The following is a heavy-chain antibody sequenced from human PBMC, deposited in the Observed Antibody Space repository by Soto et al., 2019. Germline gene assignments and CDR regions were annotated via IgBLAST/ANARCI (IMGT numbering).Heavy chain of an antibody. Sequence: GGSLRLSCAASGFTFSSYSMNWVRQAPGKGLEWVSSISSSSSYIYYADSVKGRFTISRDNARNSLYLQMNSLRAEETAVYYCARDRDYIWRSYRPGGFIDYWGQGTLVTVSS. J-gene: IGHJ4*02. CDR1: GFTFSSYS. V-gene: IGHV3-21*01. CDR3: ARDRDYIWRSYRPGGFIDY. CDR2: ISSSSSYI. D-gene: IGHD3-16*02.